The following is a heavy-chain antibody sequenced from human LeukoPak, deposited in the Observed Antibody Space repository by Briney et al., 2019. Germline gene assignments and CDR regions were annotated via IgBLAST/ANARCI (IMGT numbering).Heavy chain of an antibody. CDR1: GFTFSRYG. D-gene: IGHD3-10*01. V-gene: IGHV3-30*03. CDR3: ARSAVYGSSCFDY. J-gene: IGHJ4*02. Sequence: GGSLRVSCAASGFTFSRYGMHWVRQAPGKGLERVAVISYDGSEKYHADSVKGRFTISRDNSKNTLYLQMGSLRAEDMAVYYRARSAVYGSSCFDYRGQGTLVTVSS. CDR2: ISYDGSEK.